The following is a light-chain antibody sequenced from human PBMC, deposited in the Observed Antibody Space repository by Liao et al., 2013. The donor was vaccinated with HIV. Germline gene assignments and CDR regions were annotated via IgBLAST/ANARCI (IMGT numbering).Light chain of an antibody. V-gene: IGLV3-25*02. J-gene: IGLJ2*01. CDR1: ALPKQF. Sequence: SYELTQPPSVSVSPGQTARITCSGDALPKQFAYWHQKKPGQAPVLVIYKDIERPSGIPERFSGSSSGTTVTLTISGAQVEDEADYYCQAWDSSTAVFGGGTKLTVL. CDR2: KDI. CDR3: QAWDSSTAV.